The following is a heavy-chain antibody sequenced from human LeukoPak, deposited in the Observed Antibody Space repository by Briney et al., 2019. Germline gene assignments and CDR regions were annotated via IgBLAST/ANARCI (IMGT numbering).Heavy chain of an antibody. CDR3: ARAVTMALIDY. Sequence: GGSPRLSCAASGFTFSSYSMNWVRQAPGKGLEWVSSISSSSSYIYYQDSVKGRFTISRDNAKNSLYLQMNSLRAEDTAVYYCARAVTMALIDYWGQGTLVTVSS. V-gene: IGHV3-21*01. J-gene: IGHJ4*02. D-gene: IGHD4-23*01. CDR2: ISSSSSYI. CDR1: GFTFSSYS.